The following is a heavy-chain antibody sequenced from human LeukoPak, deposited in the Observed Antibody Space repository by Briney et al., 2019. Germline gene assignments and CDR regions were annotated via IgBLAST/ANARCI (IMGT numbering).Heavy chain of an antibody. CDR2: IYTSGST. CDR3: ATDDVVGSNQH. CDR1: GGPITIYS. J-gene: IGHJ1*01. V-gene: IGHV4-4*07. Sequence: SQTLSLTCTVSGGPITIYSWTWIRQPAGKGLEWIGRIYTSGSTNYNPSLKSRVTMSVDTSKTQFSLKLSSVTAADTAVYYCATDDVVGSNQHWGQGTLVTVSS. D-gene: IGHD2-15*01.